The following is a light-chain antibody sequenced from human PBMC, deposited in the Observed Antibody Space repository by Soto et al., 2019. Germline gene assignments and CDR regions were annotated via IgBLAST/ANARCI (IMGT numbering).Light chain of an antibody. CDR1: QSVTKY. CDR3: HQRSNWPLT. V-gene: IGKV3-11*01. Sequence: EVVLTQSPATLSLSPGERATLSCRASQSVTKYLAWYQQKPGQALRLLIHDVSKRATGIPARFSGSGSETDFTLTISSLEPGDFAVYYCHQRSNWPLTFGGGNKLEIK. CDR2: DVS. J-gene: IGKJ4*01.